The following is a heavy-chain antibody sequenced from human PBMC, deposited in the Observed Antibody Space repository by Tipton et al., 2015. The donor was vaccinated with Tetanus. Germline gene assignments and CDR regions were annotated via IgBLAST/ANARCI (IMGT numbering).Heavy chain of an antibody. CDR1: GGSISSGGYY. CDR2: ISNSGST. Sequence: TLSLTCTVSGGSISSGGYYWSWIRQHPGKGLEWIGYISNSGSTYYNPSLKSRVTISVDTSQKQISLKVNSVTAADTAVYYCARDRGVRGGYYYYHGMDVWGQGTTVTVSS. CDR3: ARDRGVRGGYYYYHGMDV. D-gene: IGHD3-10*01. J-gene: IGHJ6*02. V-gene: IGHV4-31*03.